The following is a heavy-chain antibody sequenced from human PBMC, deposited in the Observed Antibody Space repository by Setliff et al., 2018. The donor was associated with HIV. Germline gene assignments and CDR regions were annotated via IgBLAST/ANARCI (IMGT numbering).Heavy chain of an antibody. Sequence: PSETLSLTCTVSGGSIRSHYWSWIRQPPGKRLEWIGYIYYSGSTNYNPSLKSRVTISVDTAKNQFSLKLGSVTAADTAVYYCARLRGSYDFSNWFDPWGQGTQVTVSS. D-gene: IGHD3-3*01. CDR1: GGSIRSHY. J-gene: IGHJ5*02. CDR2: IYYSGST. CDR3: ARLRGSYDFSNWFDP. V-gene: IGHV4-59*11.